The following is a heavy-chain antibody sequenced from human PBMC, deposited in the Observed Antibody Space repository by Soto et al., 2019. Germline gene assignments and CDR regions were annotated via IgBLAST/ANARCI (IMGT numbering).Heavy chain of an antibody. V-gene: IGHV3-30*18. D-gene: IGHD2-2*01. Sequence: QVQVVESGGGVVQPGTSLRLSCAASGFTFSFYGMHWVRQAPGKWLEWVAVISYDGSETYYAVSVKGRFSISIDNSKRAQYLQMNGLRAEDTAVYYCVKDPHTRSGLYYGLDVWGQGTTVTVSS. CDR3: VKDPHTRSGLYYGLDV. CDR1: GFTFSFYG. J-gene: IGHJ6*02. CDR2: ISYDGSET.